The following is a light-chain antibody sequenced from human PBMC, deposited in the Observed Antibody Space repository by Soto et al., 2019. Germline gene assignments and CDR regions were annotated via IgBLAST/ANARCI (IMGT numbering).Light chain of an antibody. CDR2: DVS. V-gene: IGKV3-15*01. CDR3: QKYNNWPFS. CDR1: QGVTTN. J-gene: IGKJ5*01. Sequence: EIVMTQSPDTLSVSPGEIATLTCRAGQGVTTNFAWYQQKSGQSPRLLIYDVSIRATGVPDRFSATGSETDLTLTISGLQSGDSAVYFCQKYNNWPFSCGQGTRLEIK.